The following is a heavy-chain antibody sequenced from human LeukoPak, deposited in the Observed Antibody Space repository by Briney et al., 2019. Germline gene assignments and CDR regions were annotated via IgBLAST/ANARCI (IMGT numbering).Heavy chain of an antibody. J-gene: IGHJ6*03. D-gene: IGHD2-2*02. V-gene: IGHV5-51*01. CDR2: IYPGDSDT. CDR1: GYRFTSYW. CDR3: ARHVRGYCSSTSCYTGDYYYYYYMDV. Sequence: GESLQISCKGSGYRFTSYWIGWVRQLPGKGLEWMGIIYPGDSDTRYSPSFQGQVTISADKSISTAYLQWSRLKASDTAMYYCARHVRGYCSSTSCYTGDYYYYYYMDVWGKGTTVTVSS.